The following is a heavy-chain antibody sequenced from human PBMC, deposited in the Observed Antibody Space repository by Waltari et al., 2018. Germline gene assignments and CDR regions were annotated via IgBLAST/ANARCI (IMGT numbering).Heavy chain of an antibody. Sequence: QVQLVQSGAEVKKPGASVKVSCKASGYTFTSYDINWVRQATGQGLEWMGWMNPNSGNTGYAQKFQGRVPMTRNTSISTAYMELSSLRSEDTAVYYCARSPRRVRGVIWYYGMDVWGQGTTVTVSS. CDR2: MNPNSGNT. CDR1: GYTFTSYD. CDR3: ARSPRRVRGVIWYYGMDV. V-gene: IGHV1-8*01. D-gene: IGHD3-10*01. J-gene: IGHJ6*02.